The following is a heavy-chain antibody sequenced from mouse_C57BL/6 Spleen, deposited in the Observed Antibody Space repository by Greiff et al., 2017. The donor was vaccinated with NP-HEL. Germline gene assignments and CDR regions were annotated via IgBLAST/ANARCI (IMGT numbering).Heavy chain of an antibody. Sequence: QVQLQQSGAELVKPGASVKLSCKASGYTFTSYWMHWVKQRPGQGLEWIGMIHPNSGSTNYNEKFKSKATLTVDKSSSTAYMQLSSLTSEDSAVYYCARGGYSNYFYAMDYWGQGTSVTVSS. J-gene: IGHJ4*01. D-gene: IGHD2-5*01. V-gene: IGHV1-64*01. CDR3: ARGGYSNYFYAMDY. CDR2: IHPNSGST. CDR1: GYTFTSYW.